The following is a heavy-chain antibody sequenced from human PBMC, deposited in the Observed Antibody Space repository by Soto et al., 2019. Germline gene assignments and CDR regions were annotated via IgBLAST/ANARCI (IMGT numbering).Heavy chain of an antibody. CDR1: GGTFSSYA. V-gene: IGHV1-69*13. J-gene: IGHJ6*02. CDR2: IIPIFGTA. D-gene: IGHD3-9*01. CDR3: ARDWLSPIYYYGMDV. Sequence: GASVKVSCKASGGTFSSYAISWVRQAPGQGLEWMGGIIPIFGTANYAQKFQGRVTITADESTSTAYMELSSLRSEDTAAYYCARDWLSPIYYYGMDVWGQGTTVTVSS.